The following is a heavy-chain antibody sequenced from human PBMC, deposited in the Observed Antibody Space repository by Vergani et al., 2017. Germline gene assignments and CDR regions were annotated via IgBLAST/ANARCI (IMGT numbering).Heavy chain of an antibody. CDR3: ARANYGDYAAVAGTPDY. Sequence: EVQLVESGGGLVQPGGSLRLSCAASGFTVSSNYMSWVRQAPGKGLEWVSVIYSGGSTYYADSVKGRFTISRHNSKNTLYLQMNSLRAEDTAVYYCARANYGDYAAVAGTPDYWGQGTLVTVSS. CDR1: GFTVSSNY. CDR2: IYSGGST. J-gene: IGHJ4*02. D-gene: IGHD4-17*01. V-gene: IGHV3-66*01.